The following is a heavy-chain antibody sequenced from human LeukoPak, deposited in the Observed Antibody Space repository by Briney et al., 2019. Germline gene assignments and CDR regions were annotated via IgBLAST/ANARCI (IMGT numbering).Heavy chain of an antibody. CDR1: GYTFTSYG. V-gene: IGHV1-18*01. Sequence: GASVKVSCKASGYTFTSYGISWVRQAPGQGLEWMGWISAYNGNTNYAQKLQGRVTMTTDTSTSTAYMELSSLRSEDTAVYYCARGHSPPEGIGVGREYYYYYMDVWGKGTTVTVSS. CDR2: ISAYNGNT. D-gene: IGHD1-14*01. CDR3: ARGHSPPEGIGVGREYYYYYMDV. J-gene: IGHJ6*03.